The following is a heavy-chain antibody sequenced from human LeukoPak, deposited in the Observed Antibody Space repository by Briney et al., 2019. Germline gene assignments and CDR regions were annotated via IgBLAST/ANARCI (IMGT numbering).Heavy chain of an antibody. CDR2: IKQDGSER. D-gene: IGHD2-21*02. Sequence: GGSLRLSCAASGFIFSSYWMTWVRQAPGKGLEWVANIKQDGSERYYVDSVKGRFTISRDNAKNSLYLQMSSLRAEDTAVYYCARDSVVTAPPLDYWGQGTLVTVSS. J-gene: IGHJ4*02. CDR3: ARDSVVTAPPLDY. V-gene: IGHV3-7*01. CDR1: GFIFSSYW.